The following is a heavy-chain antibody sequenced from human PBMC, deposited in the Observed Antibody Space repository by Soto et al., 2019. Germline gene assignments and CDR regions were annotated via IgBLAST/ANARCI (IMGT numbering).Heavy chain of an antibody. CDR3: ARGRMVRGVTFYYYYYMDV. V-gene: IGHV3-7*01. J-gene: IGHJ6*03. Sequence: EVQLVESGGGLVQPGGSLRLSCAASGFTFSFYWMSWVRQAPGKGLEWVANIKEDGSEKYYVDSVKGRFTISRDNAKNPLYLQMNSLRAEDTPVYYCARGRMVRGVTFYYYYYMDVWGKGTTVTVS. CDR1: GFTFSFYW. CDR2: IKEDGSEK. D-gene: IGHD3-10*01.